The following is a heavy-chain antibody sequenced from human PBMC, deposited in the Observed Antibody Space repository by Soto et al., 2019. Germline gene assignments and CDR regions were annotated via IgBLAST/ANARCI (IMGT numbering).Heavy chain of an antibody. V-gene: IGHV4-34*01. CDR1: GGSFSGYY. Sequence: SETLSLTFAVYGGSFSGYYWSWIRQPPGKGLEWIGEINHSGSTNYNPSLKSRVTISVDTSKNQFSLKLSSVTAADTAVYYFARGSPGFRNSGFDPWGQGTLVTV. CDR2: INHSGST. CDR3: ARGSPGFRNSGFDP. J-gene: IGHJ5*02. D-gene: IGHD6-13*01.